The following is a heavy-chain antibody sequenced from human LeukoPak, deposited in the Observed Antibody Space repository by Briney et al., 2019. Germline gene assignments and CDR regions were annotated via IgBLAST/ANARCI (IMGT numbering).Heavy chain of an antibody. CDR1: DASFNTHY. CDR3: ARDPTTVTKGFDI. CDR2: ISYGGST. V-gene: IGHV4-59*11. J-gene: IGHJ3*02. D-gene: IGHD4-17*01. Sequence: SETLSLTCTVSDASFNTHYWTWIRQPPGKGLEWIGYISYGGSTNYDPSLKSRVTISVDTSKNQFFLRLTSLTAADTAVYYCARDPTTVTKGFDIWGQGTMVTVSS.